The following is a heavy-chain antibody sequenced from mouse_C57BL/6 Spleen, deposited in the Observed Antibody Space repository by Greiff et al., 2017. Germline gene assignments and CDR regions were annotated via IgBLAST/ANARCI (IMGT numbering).Heavy chain of an antibody. CDR3: ARHGEYYGSSHRLYFDY. Sequence: EVMLVESGGDLVKPGGSLKLSCAASGFTFSSYGMSWVRQTPDKRLEWVATISSGGSYTSYPDSVKGRYTFSNEKAKNTLYLQMSSLKSEDTAMYYCARHGEYYGSSHRLYFDYWRKRTTLTVSS. J-gene: IGHJ2*01. D-gene: IGHD1-1*01. CDR2: ISSGGSYT. CDR1: GFTFSSYG. V-gene: IGHV5-6*01.